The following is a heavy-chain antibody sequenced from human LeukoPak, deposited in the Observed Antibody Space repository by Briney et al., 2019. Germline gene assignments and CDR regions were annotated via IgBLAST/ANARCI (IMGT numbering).Heavy chain of an antibody. J-gene: IGHJ4*02. D-gene: IGHD3-22*01. CDR2: INPSGGST. Sequence: ASVKVSCKASGSTFTSYYMHWVRQAPGQGLEWMGIINPSGGSTTFAQKFQGRVTMTRDTSTSTVYIELSNLRSEDTAVYYCASLRNYYDSSAYHYWGQGTLVTVSS. V-gene: IGHV1-46*01. CDR1: GSTFTSYY. CDR3: ASLRNYYDSSAYHY.